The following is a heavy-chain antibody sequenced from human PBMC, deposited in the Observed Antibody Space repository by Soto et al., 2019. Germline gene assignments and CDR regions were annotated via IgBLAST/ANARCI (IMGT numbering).Heavy chain of an antibody. Sequence: WGSLRISCAASGFSLDVYTMPWVRQDPGKGLEWVSLITWDGGGTDYADSVKGRFTISRDNSKTSLYLQMNSLTTEDTALYYCVKDIPGRVIVGTDRALDYWGKGTLVTVSS. CDR3: VKDIPGRVIVGTDRALDY. CDR2: ITWDGGGT. V-gene: IGHV3-43*01. J-gene: IGHJ4*02. D-gene: IGHD1-26*01. CDR1: GFSLDVYT.